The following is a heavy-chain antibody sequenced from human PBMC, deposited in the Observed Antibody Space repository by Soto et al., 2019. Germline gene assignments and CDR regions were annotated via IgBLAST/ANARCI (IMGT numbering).Heavy chain of an antibody. D-gene: IGHD2-2*01. Sequence: ASVKVSCKASGYTFTSYYMRWVREAPGQGLEWMGIINPSGGSTSYAQKFQGRVTMTRDTSTSTVYMELSSLRSEDTAVYYCARDWAVVPAAIWAGPCDYWGQGTLVTVSS. V-gene: IGHV1-46*01. CDR2: INPSGGST. J-gene: IGHJ4*02. CDR1: GYTFTSYY. CDR3: ARDWAVVPAAIWAGPCDY.